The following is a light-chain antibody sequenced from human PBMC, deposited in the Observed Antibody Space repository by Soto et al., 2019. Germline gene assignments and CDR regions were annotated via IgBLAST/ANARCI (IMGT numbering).Light chain of an antibody. CDR2: GAL. Sequence: ELGVTQSPGTLSVSPGERVTLSCRASQNINSNYFAWYQQKPGQAPRLLIQGALNRAAGIPDRFSGSGSGTDFNLTISRLEPEDFAVYYCQQYDRSPMYTFGQGTKLEIK. CDR3: QQYDRSPMYT. CDR1: QNINSNY. V-gene: IGKV3-20*01. J-gene: IGKJ2*01.